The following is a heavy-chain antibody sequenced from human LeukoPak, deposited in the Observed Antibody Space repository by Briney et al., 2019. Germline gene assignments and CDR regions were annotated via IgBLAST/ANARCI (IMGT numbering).Heavy chain of an antibody. V-gene: IGHV5-51*01. J-gene: IGHJ4*02. CDR1: GYSFTSYW. D-gene: IGHD2-2*01. CDR2: IYPGDSDT. CDR3: ARRMRYCSSTSCYTFDY. Sequence: GESLKISCKGSGYSFTSYWIGWVRQMPGKGLEWMGIIYPGDSDTRYSPSFQGQVTISADKSISTAYLQWSSRKASDTAMYYCARRMRYCSSTSCYTFDYWGQGTLVTVSS.